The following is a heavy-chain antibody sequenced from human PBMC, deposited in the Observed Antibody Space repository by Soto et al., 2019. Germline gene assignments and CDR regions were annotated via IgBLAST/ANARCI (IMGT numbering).Heavy chain of an antibody. CDR3: ARHAYSSGWYYFDY. D-gene: IGHD6-19*01. Sequence: QLQLQESGPGLVKPSETLSLTCTVSGGSISSSSYYWGWIRQPPGKGLEWIGSSYYSGRTYYNPSLKSRVSISVDTSKNQFSLKLSSVTAADTDVYYCARHAYSSGWYYFDYWGQGTLVTVSS. CDR2: SYYSGRT. J-gene: IGHJ4*02. V-gene: IGHV4-39*01. CDR1: GGSISSSSYY.